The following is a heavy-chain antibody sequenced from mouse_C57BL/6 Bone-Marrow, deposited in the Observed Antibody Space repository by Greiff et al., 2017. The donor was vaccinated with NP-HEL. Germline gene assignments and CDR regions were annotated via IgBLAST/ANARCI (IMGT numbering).Heavy chain of an antibody. Sequence: EVMLVESGGGLVKPGGSLKLSCAASGFTFSDYGMHWVRQAPEKGLEWVAYISSGSSTIYYADTVKGRFTISRDNAKNTLFLQMTSLRSEDTAMYYCARHYYGSSSYFDYWGQGTTLTVSS. V-gene: IGHV5-17*01. CDR1: GFTFSDYG. CDR2: ISSGSSTI. D-gene: IGHD1-1*01. J-gene: IGHJ2*01. CDR3: ARHYYGSSSYFDY.